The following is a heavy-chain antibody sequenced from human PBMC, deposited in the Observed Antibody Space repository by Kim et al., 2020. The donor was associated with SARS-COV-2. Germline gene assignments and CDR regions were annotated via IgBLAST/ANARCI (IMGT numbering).Heavy chain of an antibody. D-gene: IGHD3-10*01. Sequence: SETLSLTCTVSGGSISSDDYYWSWIRQPPGKGLEWIAYIYHSGRTYYNPSLKSRVTISVDTSKNQFSLKLSSVTAADTAVYFCARVLAYYGSGSPFDPWGQGTLVTVSS. CDR3: ARVLAYYGSGSPFDP. CDR2: IYHSGRT. CDR1: GGSISSDDYY. J-gene: IGHJ5*02. V-gene: IGHV4-30-4*01.